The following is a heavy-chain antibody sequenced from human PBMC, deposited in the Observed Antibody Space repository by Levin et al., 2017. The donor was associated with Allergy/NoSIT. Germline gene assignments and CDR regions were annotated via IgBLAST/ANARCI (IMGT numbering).Heavy chain of an antibody. J-gene: IGHJ4*02. V-gene: IGHV3-7*01. CDR2: IKADGSDK. CDR1: GFTFSTSW. CDR3: ARDLSY. Sequence: GALRLSCVASGFTFSTSWMTWVRQAPGKGLEWVANIKADGSDKHYGDSMKGRFTISRDNAKNSLYLQMNSLRPEDTAVYYCARDLSYWGQGTLVTVSS.